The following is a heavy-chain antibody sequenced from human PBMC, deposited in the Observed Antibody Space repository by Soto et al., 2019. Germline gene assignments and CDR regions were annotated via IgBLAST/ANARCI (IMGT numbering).Heavy chain of an antibody. CDR2: INPNSGGT. D-gene: IGHD6-13*01. J-gene: IGHJ6*02. CDR1: GYTFTGYY. V-gene: IGHV1-2*04. Sequence: GASVKVSCKASGYTFTGYYMPWVRQAPGQGLGWMGWINPNSGGTNYAQKFQGWVTMTRDTSISTAYMEPSRLRSDDTAVYYCARDPTTLAAAGTYYYGMDVWGQGTTVTVSS. CDR3: ARDPTTLAAAGTYYYGMDV.